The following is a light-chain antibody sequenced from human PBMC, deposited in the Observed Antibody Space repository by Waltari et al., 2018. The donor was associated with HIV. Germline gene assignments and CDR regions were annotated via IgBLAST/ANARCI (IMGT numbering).Light chain of an antibody. V-gene: IGLV3-25*03. Sequence: SYDLTQPPSVSVSPGQTARITCSGEALSKEYTFWHQQKAGQAPLLVIHKDTERASGIPERFSGSTSGRLVTLTIDDVEPDDEADYYCQSAGGGGTYRFGGGTKVTVL. J-gene: IGLJ2*01. CDR1: ALSKEY. CDR2: KDT. CDR3: QSAGGGGTYR.